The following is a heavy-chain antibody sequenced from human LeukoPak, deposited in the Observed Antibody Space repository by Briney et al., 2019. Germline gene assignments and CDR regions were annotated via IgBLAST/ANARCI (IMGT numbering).Heavy chain of an antibody. D-gene: IGHD2-8*01. CDR1: GFTFSDYY. J-gene: IGHJ4*02. V-gene: IGHV3-11*01. CDR3: ARVRILYHSDTLDY. CDR2: ISSSGSTI. Sequence: RTGGSLRLSCAASGFTFSDYYMSWIRQAPGKGLEWVSYISSSGSTIYYADSVKGRFTISRDNAKNSLYLQMNSLRAEDTAVYYCARVRILYHSDTLDYWGQGTLVTVSS.